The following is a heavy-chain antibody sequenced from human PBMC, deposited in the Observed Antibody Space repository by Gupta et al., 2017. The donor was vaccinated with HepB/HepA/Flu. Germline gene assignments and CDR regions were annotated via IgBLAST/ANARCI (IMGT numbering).Heavy chain of an antibody. D-gene: IGHD3-3*01. CDR3: ARHVGYDFWSGYYNVCDY. CDR2: IYYSGST. Sequence: QLQLQESGPGLVKPSETLSLTCTVSGGSISSSSYYWGWIRQPPGKGLEWIGSIYYSGSTYYNPSLKSRVTISVDTSKNQFSRKLSSVTAADTAVYYCARHVGYDFWSGYYNVCDYWGQGTLVTVSS. J-gene: IGHJ4*02. V-gene: IGHV4-39*01. CDR1: GGSISSSSYY.